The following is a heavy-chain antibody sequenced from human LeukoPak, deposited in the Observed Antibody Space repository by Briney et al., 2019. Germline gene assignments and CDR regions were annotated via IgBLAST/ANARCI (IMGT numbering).Heavy chain of an antibody. CDR1: GYSFTSYW. Sequence: KCGESLKISCKGLGYSFTSYWIGWVRQMPGKGLEWMGIIYSPSFQGQVTISADKSISTAYLQWSSLKASDTAMYYCARHNYGDSEDWYFDLWGRGTLVTVSS. V-gene: IGHV5-51*01. CDR2: IY. CDR3: ARHNYGDSEDWYFDL. D-gene: IGHD4-17*01. J-gene: IGHJ2*01.